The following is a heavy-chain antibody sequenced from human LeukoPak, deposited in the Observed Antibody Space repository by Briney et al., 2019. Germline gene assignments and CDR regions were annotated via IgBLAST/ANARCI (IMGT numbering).Heavy chain of an antibody. D-gene: IGHD3-22*01. Sequence: PGRSLRLSCAASGFTFSSYGMHWVRQAPGKGLEWVAVISYDGSNKYYADSVKGRFTISRDNSKNTLYLQMNSLRAEDTAVYYCAKDSTDDSSGYCDYWGQGTLVTVSS. J-gene: IGHJ4*02. CDR2: ISYDGSNK. CDR3: AKDSTDDSSGYCDY. V-gene: IGHV3-30*18. CDR1: GFTFSSYG.